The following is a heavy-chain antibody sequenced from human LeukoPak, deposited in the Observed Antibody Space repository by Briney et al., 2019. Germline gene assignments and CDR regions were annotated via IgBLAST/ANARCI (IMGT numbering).Heavy chain of an antibody. J-gene: IGHJ4*02. CDR2: IYWDGGST. D-gene: IGHD3-22*01. Sequence: PGGSLRLSCAASGFTFDDYGMSWVRQAPGKGLEWVSGIYWDGGSTGYADSVKGRFTISRDNAKNSLYLQMNSLRAEDTALYYCARGGHRRGVHYYDSSGYPGDYWGQGTLVTVSS. CDR1: GFTFDDYG. V-gene: IGHV3-20*04. CDR3: ARGGHRRGVHYYDSSGYPGDY.